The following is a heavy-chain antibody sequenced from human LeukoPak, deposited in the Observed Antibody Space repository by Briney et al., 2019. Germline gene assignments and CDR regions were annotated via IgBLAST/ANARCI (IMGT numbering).Heavy chain of an antibody. V-gene: IGHV4-39*01. D-gene: IGHD5-12*01. CDR3: ARHQNPRMGYHFDY. Sequence: SETLSLTCTVSGGSISSSSYYWGWIRQPPGKGLEWIGSIYYSGSTYYNPSLKSRVTISVDTSKNQFSLKLSSVTAADTAVYYCARHQNPRMGYHFDYWGQGTLVTVSS. CDR1: GGSISSSSYY. CDR2: IYYSGST. J-gene: IGHJ4*02.